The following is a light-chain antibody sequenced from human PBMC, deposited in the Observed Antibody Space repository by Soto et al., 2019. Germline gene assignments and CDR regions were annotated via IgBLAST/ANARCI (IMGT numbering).Light chain of an antibody. CDR3: QKYNSAPPT. J-gene: IGKJ4*01. Sequence: DIQMTQSPSILSASVGDSVTITCRASQSVSRWLAWYQQKPGKVPKVMIYAASALQSGGPISVQWQLIWDRFHSHHQQPAAYCQKYNSAPPTFGGGTKVDIK. CDR1: QSVSRW. CDR2: AAS. V-gene: IGKV1-27*01.